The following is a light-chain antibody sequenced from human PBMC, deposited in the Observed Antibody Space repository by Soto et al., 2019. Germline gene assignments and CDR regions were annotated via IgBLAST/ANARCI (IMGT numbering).Light chain of an antibody. CDR3: QSYDSSLFV. Sequence: QSVLTQPPSVSGAPGQRVTISCTGSSSNIGAGYDVHGYQQLPGTAPKLLIYGNSNRPSGVPDRFSGSKSGTSASLAITGLQAEDEADYYCQSYDSSLFVFGTGTKVTVL. CDR1: SSNIGAGYD. J-gene: IGLJ1*01. CDR2: GNS. V-gene: IGLV1-40*01.